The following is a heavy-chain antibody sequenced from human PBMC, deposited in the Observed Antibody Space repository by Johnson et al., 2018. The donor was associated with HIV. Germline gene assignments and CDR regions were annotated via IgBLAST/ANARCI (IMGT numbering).Heavy chain of an antibody. CDR1: GFTLSLFA. J-gene: IGHJ3*02. CDR2: INSDGGTT. D-gene: IGHD2-15*01. V-gene: IGHV3-64*01. CDR3: ARDPDVTPGAFDI. Sequence: VRLVESGGGLVQPGGSLRLSCTASGFTLSLFAMHWVRQAPGKGLEYVSGINSDGGTTEYVNSVKGRFTISRDNSKNTLYLQMGSLRIEDGAVYYCARDPDVTPGAFDIWGQGTMVTVSS.